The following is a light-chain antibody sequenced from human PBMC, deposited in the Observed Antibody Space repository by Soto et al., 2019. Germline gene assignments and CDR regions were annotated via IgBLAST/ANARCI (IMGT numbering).Light chain of an antibody. CDR2: TAS. CDR1: QSIIIY. Sequence: IQLTQSPSSLSASVGDRVTITCRASQSIIIYLNWYQQKPGKAPKLLIYTASSLQGGVPSRFSGSGSGTDFTLTISSLQPEDFATYYCQQSYSHPTFGQGTNVEIK. V-gene: IGKV1-39*01. J-gene: IGKJ1*01. CDR3: QQSYSHPT.